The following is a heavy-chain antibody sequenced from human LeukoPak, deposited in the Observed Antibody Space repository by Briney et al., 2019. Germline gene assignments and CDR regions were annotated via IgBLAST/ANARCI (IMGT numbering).Heavy chain of an antibody. CDR3: ARGASIYYYGMDV. D-gene: IGHD1-26*01. J-gene: IGHJ6*02. CDR1: GFTVSSNY. V-gene: IGHV3-66*01. Sequence: PGGSLRLSCAASGFTVSSNYMSWVRQAPGKGLEWVSVIYSGGSTYYADSVKGRFTISRDNSKNTLYLQMNSLRAEDTAVYYCARGASIYYYGMDVWGQGTTVTVS. CDR2: IYSGGST.